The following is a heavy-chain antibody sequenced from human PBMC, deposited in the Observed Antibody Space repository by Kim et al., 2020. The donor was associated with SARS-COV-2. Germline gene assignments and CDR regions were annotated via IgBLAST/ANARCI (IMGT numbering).Heavy chain of an antibody. CDR3: ARVPSPVVAARGYGMDV. D-gene: IGHD6-6*01. V-gene: IGHV4-31*02. Sequence: LQSRVTISVDTSKNQFSLKLGSVTAADTAVYYCARVPSPVVAARGYGMDVWGQGTTVTVSS. J-gene: IGHJ6*02.